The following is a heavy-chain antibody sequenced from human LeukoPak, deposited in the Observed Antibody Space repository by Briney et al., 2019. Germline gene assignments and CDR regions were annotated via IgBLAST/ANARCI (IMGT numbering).Heavy chain of an antibody. Sequence: ADTVSLICCVSGGSVTSYYWRWLRQPPGKGLEWIGNIHYSGSSGSTNYNPSLESPVTTSADTSTNQLSLRLSSVTAADTAVYYCARGSDLAAAGTYDYWGKGTLATVSS. CDR1: GGSVTSYY. V-gene: IGHV4-59*02. CDR3: ARGSDLAAAGTYDY. D-gene: IGHD6-13*01. CDR2: IHYSGSSGST. J-gene: IGHJ4*02.